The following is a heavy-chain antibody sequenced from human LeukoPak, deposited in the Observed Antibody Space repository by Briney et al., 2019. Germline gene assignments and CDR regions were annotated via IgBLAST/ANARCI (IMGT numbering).Heavy chain of an antibody. CDR1: GGSISSYY. CDR2: IYYSGST. Sequence: SETLSLTCTVSGGSISSYYWSWIRQPPGKGQEWIGYIYYSGSTNYNPSLKSRVTISVDTSKNQFSLKLSSVTAADTAVYYCASGEMDCGGDCPYAFDIWGQGTMVTVSS. V-gene: IGHV4-59*01. CDR3: ASGEMDCGGDCPYAFDI. D-gene: IGHD2-21*02. J-gene: IGHJ3*02.